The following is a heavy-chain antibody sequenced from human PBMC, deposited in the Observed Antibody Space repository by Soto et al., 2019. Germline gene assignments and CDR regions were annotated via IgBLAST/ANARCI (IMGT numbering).Heavy chain of an antibody. CDR3: AKDRVESGLGEVDY. D-gene: IGHD3-16*01. J-gene: IGHJ4*02. Sequence: XGSLRLSCAASGVTFSTNGMHWVRQAPGKGLEWVAVISYDGSNKYNADSVKGRLTISRDNSKNTLYLQMNSLRAEDTAVYYCAKDRVESGLGEVDYSGQGTLVTVSS. CDR1: GVTFSTNG. V-gene: IGHV3-30*18. CDR2: ISYDGSNK.